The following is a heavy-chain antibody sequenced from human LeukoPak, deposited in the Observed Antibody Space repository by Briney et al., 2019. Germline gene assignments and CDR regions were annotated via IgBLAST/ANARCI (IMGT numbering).Heavy chain of an antibody. J-gene: IGHJ4*02. V-gene: IGHV3-21*01. CDR3: ARVIAGPYYFDY. CDR1: GFTFSDYS. CDR2: ISSSSSYI. D-gene: IGHD6-13*01. Sequence: TGESLRLSCAASGFTFSDYSMNWVRQAPGKGLEWVSSISSSSSYIFYADSVRGRFSISRDNAKNSLYLQMNSLRAEDTAVYYCARVIAGPYYFDYWGQGTLVTVSS.